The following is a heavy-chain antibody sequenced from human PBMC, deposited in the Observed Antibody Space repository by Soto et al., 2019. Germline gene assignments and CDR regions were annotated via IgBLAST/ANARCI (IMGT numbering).Heavy chain of an antibody. Sequence: SETLSLTCTVSGRPISSYYWSWIRQPPGKGLEWIGYIYYSGSTNYNLSLKSRVTISVDTSKNQFSLRLSSVTAADTAVYYCARRYGSAFDIWGQRTMVT. D-gene: IGHD1-26*01. V-gene: IGHV4-59*08. CDR1: GRPISSYY. CDR2: IYYSGST. J-gene: IGHJ3*02. CDR3: ARRYGSAFDI.